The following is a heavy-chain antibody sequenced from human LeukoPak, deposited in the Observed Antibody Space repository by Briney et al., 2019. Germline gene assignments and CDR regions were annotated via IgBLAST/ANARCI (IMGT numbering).Heavy chain of an antibody. D-gene: IGHD4/OR15-4a*01. CDR3: ARVPYGGYYYYGMDV. CDR1: GLTFSSYS. J-gene: IGHJ6*02. V-gene: IGHV3-48*02. Sequence: GGSLRLSCAASGLTFSSYSMNWVRQAPGKGLEWVSYISSSSSTVYYADSVRGRFTISRDNAKNSLYLQMNSLRDEDTAVYYCARVPYGGYYYYGMDVWGQGTTVTVSS. CDR2: ISSSSSTV.